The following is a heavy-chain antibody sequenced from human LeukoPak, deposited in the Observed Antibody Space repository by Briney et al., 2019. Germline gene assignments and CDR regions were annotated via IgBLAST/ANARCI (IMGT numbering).Heavy chain of an antibody. Sequence: PSETLSLTCTVSGGSISSSSYYWGWIRQPPGKGLEWIGSIYYSGSTYYNPSLKSRVTISVDTSKNQFSLKLSSVTAADTAVYYCGRGPDGGGIYRPGDYWGQGTLVTVSA. V-gene: IGHV4-39*01. CDR2: IYYSGST. D-gene: IGHD3-16*02. CDR1: GGSISSSSYY. J-gene: IGHJ4*02. CDR3: GRGPDGGGIYRPGDY.